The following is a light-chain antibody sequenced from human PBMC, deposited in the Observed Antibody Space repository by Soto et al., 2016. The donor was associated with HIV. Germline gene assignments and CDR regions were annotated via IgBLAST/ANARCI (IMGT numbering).Light chain of an antibody. CDR1: QAISND. Sequence: DIQMTQSPSSLSASVGDRVTITCRAGQAISNDLGWYQQKPGKAPKRLIYAASSLQTGVPSRFSGTGSGTEFTLTITSLRPEDFATYYCLQHNRYPRTFGQGTRVEIK. V-gene: IGKV1-17*01. CDR2: AAS. J-gene: IGKJ1*01. CDR3: LQHNRYPRT.